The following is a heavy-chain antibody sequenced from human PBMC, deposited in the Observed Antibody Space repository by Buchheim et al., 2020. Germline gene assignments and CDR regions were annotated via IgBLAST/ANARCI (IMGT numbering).Heavy chain of an antibody. CDR3: ARQGKYCSGDDCYSGPHEY. J-gene: IGHJ4*02. D-gene: IGHD2-15*01. V-gene: IGHV4-4*02. CDR1: GVSISSGNW. Sequence: QVQLQESGPGLVKPSGTLSLTCSVSGVSISSGNWWTWVRQSPGKGLEWMGEIYESGSANYNPPLQSRLTMSVASSKNQFSSRLSSVTAEDTAVYYCARQGKYCSGDDCYSGPHEYWGQG. CDR2: IYESGSA.